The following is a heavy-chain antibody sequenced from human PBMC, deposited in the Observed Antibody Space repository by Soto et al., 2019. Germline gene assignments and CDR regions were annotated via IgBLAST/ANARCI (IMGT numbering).Heavy chain of an antibody. CDR1: GYTFTSYD. CDR3: ARARYQLLKEGADY. V-gene: IGHV1-46*03. CDR2: INPSGGST. J-gene: IGHJ4*02. D-gene: IGHD2-2*01. Sequence: GTSVKVSCKASGYTFTSYDLFWVRQAPGQGLEWMGIINPSGGSTSYAQKFQGRVTMTRDTSTSTVYMELSSLRSEDTAVYYCARARYQLLKEGADYWGQGTLVTVSS.